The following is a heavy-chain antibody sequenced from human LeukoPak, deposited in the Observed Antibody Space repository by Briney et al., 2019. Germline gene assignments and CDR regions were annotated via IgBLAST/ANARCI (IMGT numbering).Heavy chain of an antibody. V-gene: IGHV1-2*02. CDR2: INPNSGGT. Sequence: ASVKVSCKASGYTFTGYYMHWVRQAPGQGLEWMGWINPNSGGTNYAQKFQGRVTMTRDTSISTAYMELSRLRSDDTAVYYCARDKVYDSGGYYYYGMDVWGQGTLVPVSS. CDR3: ARDKVYDSGGYYYYGMDV. J-gene: IGHJ6*02. CDR1: GYTFTGYY. D-gene: IGHD3-22*01.